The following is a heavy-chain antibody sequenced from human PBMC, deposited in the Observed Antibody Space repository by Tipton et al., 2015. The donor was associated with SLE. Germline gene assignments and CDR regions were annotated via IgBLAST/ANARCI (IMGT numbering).Heavy chain of an antibody. CDR1: GYTFTSYG. D-gene: IGHD6-6*01. J-gene: IGHJ6*02. V-gene: IGHV1-18*01. CDR2: ISVYNGYT. CDR3: ARVGAIAARKDYCCGKDV. Sequence: QLVQSGAEVKKPGASVKVSCKASGYTFTSYGISWVRQAPGQGLEWMGWISVYNGYTNYAQKLQGRVTMTTDTSTSTAYMELRSLRSDDTAGYYCARVGAIAARKDYCCGKDVWGQGTTVAVSS.